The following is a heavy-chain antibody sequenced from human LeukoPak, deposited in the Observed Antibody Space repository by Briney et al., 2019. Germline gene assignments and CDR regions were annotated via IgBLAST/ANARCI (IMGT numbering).Heavy chain of an antibody. J-gene: IGHJ4*02. CDR2: FDPEDGET. CDR1: GYTLTELS. V-gene: IGHV1-24*01. Sequence: ASVKVSCTVSGYTLTELSMHWVRQAPGKGLEWMGGFDPEDGETIYAQKFQDRVTMTRNTSISTAYMELSSLRSDDTAVYYCARGPPNWGYDYWGPGTLVTVSS. CDR3: ARGPPNWGYDY. D-gene: IGHD7-27*01.